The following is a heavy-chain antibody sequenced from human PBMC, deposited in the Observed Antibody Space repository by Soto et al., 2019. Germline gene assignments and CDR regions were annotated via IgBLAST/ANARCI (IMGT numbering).Heavy chain of an antibody. J-gene: IGHJ6*02. V-gene: IGHV4-39*01. CDR1: GGSISSHKHY. CDR3: ARRRDYYYFYGMDV. Sequence: SETLSLTCTVSGGSISSHKHYWGWIRQPPGKGLEWIGSVYYSGRTSYNPSLKSRVTISIDTSKNQFSLKLRPVTAADTAVYFCARRRDYYYFYGMDVWGQGTKVTVSS. CDR2: VYYSGRT.